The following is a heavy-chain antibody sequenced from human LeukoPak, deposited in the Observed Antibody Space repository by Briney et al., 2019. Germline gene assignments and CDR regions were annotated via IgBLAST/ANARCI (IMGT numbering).Heavy chain of an antibody. V-gene: IGHV3-30*18. CDR2: TSYDGSSK. CDR3: AKDHSYNSGWYGGPFDY. D-gene: IGHD6-19*01. CDR1: GFTFSSYG. Sequence: PGGSLRLSCAASGFTFSSYGMHWVRQAPGKGLEWVAVTSYDGSSKYYADSVKGRFTISRDNSKNTLYLQMNSLRAEDTAVYYCAKDHSYNSGWYGGPFDYWGQGTLVTVSS. J-gene: IGHJ4*02.